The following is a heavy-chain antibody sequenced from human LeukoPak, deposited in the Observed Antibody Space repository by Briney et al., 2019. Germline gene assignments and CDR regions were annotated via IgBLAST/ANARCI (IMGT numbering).Heavy chain of an antibody. CDR3: AGGEYDSSGYYSRRGAFDI. D-gene: IGHD3-22*01. J-gene: IGHJ3*02. CDR1: GGSISTYY. CDR2: IYYSGST. Sequence: SETLSLTCTISGGSISTYYWSWIRQPPGKGLEWIGYIYYSGSTNYNPSLKSRVTISVDTSKNQFSLKLSSVTAADTAVYYCAGGEYDSSGYYSRRGAFDIWGQGTMVTVSS. V-gene: IGHV4-59*01.